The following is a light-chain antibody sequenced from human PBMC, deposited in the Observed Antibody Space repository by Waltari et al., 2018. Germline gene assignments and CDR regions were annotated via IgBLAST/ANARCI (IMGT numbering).Light chain of an antibody. J-gene: IGKJ4*01. CDR2: LGS. V-gene: IGKV2-28*01. CDR1: QSLLHNNGNNY. Sequence: IVMTQSPLSLPVTPGEPASISCRSSQSLLHNNGNNYLDWYLQKPGQSPQLLIYLGSNRASGVPDRFSGSGSGTDFTLKISRVEAEDVGVYYCMQALQTPLSFGGGTKVEIK. CDR3: MQALQTPLS.